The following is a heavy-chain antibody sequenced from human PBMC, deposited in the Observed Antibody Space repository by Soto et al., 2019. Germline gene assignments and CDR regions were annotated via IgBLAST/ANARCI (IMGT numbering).Heavy chain of an antibody. J-gene: IGHJ5*01. Sequence: ASVKVSCKASGYTFTGYYMHWVRQAPGQGLEWMGWINPNSGGTNYAQKFQGRVTMTRDTSISTAYTELSRLRSDDTAVYYCARDQPSDWVCCGGYSWFDSWGQGTLVTVSS. CDR1: GYTFTGYY. V-gene: IGHV1-2*02. D-gene: IGHD3-22*01. CDR3: ARDQPSDWVCCGGYSWFDS. CDR2: INPNSGGT.